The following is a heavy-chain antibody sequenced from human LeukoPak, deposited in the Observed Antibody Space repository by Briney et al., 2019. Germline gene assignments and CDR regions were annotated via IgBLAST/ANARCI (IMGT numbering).Heavy chain of an antibody. V-gene: IGHV3-23*01. J-gene: IGHJ4*02. D-gene: IGHD4-17*01. CDR3: ARLYGDYIDY. Sequence: PGGSLRLSCAASGLNLNMYAMIWVRQAPGKGLEWVSVISDSGGHIDYADAVKGRFTISRDDSKNTLYLQMNSLRAEDTAVYYCARLYGDYIDYWGQGTLVTVSS. CDR1: GLNLNMYA. CDR2: ISDSGGHI.